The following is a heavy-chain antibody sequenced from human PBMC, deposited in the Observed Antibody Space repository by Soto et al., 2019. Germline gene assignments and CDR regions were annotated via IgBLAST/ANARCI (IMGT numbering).Heavy chain of an antibody. CDR1: GFTFDDYA. D-gene: IGHD6-19*01. J-gene: IGHJ3*02. Sequence: GGSLRLSCAASGFTFDDYAMHWVRQAPGKGLEWVSLISWDGGSTYYADSVKGRFTISRDNSKNSLYLQMNSLRAEDTALYYCRAVAGLSDAFDIWGQGTMVTVSS. V-gene: IGHV3-43D*03. CDR2: ISWDGGST. CDR3: RAVAGLSDAFDI.